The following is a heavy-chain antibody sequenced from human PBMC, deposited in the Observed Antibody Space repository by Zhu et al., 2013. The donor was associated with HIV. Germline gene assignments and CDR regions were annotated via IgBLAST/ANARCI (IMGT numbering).Heavy chain of an antibody. Sequence: VQLVESGGGVVQPGRSLSLSCEASGFTFSNYAMYWVRQAPGKGLEWVALISDDGMHKYHADSVKGRITISRDNSKTTVYLQMSSLRAEDTAVYYCARSGSLRTMVVKFGVHEYPLFDAFDIWGLRDNGHRLF. CDR1: GFTFSNYA. D-gene: IGHD2-21*01. CDR3: ARSGSLRTMVVKFGVHEYPLFDAFDI. V-gene: IGHV3-30*15. CDR2: ISDDGMHK. J-gene: IGHJ3*02.